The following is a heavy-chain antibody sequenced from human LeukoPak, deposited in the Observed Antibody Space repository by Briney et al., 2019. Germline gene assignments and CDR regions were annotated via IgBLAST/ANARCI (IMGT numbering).Heavy chain of an antibody. CDR3: ARGYCSSTSCYAGDWFDP. J-gene: IGHJ5*02. CDR1: GGSISSSNW. Sequence: PSETLSLTCVVSGGSISSSNWWSWVRQPPGKGLEWIGEIYHSGSTSYNPSLKSRVTISVDKSKDQFSLKLSSVTAADTAVYYCARGYCSSTSCYAGDWFDPWGQGTLVTVSS. CDR2: IYHSGST. D-gene: IGHD2-2*01. V-gene: IGHV4-4*02.